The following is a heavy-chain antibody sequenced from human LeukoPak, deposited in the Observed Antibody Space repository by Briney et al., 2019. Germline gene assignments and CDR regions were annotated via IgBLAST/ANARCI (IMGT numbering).Heavy chain of an antibody. Sequence: GGSLRLSCATSGFIFSSYSMNWVRQAPGKGLVWVAYIGSGGSTIYYADSVRGRFTISRDSARNALYLQMDSLRDEDTAVYYCARDETGVGSGGIDLWGQGTLVTVSS. V-gene: IGHV3-48*02. CDR1: GFIFSSYS. D-gene: IGHD2-8*02. J-gene: IGHJ4*02. CDR3: ARDETGVGSGGIDL. CDR2: IGSGGSTI.